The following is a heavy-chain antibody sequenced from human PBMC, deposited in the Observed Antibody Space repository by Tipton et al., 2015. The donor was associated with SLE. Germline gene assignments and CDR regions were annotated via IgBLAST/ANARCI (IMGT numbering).Heavy chain of an antibody. Sequence: TLSLTCTVSGDSISSGSQYWSWIRQPAGKGLEWIGHISTTGRTNYNPSLKSRVTISVDTSKNQFSLKLSSVTAADTAVYYCARARPLRFVAWPLDYWGQGTLVTVSS. D-gene: IGHD3-3*01. V-gene: IGHV4-61*09. CDR3: ARARPLRFVAWPLDY. J-gene: IGHJ4*02. CDR2: ISTTGRT. CDR1: GDSISSGSQY.